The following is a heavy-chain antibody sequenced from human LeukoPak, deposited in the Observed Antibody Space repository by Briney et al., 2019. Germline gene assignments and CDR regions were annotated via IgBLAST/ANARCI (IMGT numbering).Heavy chain of an antibody. CDR2: ISSSSSYI. J-gene: IGHJ3*02. CDR1: GFTFSSYS. CDR3: ARDCRYSSGWTAKGDAFDI. D-gene: IGHD6-19*01. Sequence: GGSLRLSCAASGFTFSSYSMNWVRQAPGKGLEWVSSISSSSSYIYYADSVKGRFTISRDNAKNSLYLQMNSLRAEDTAVYYCARDCRYSSGWTAKGDAFDIWGQGTMVTVSS. V-gene: IGHV3-21*01.